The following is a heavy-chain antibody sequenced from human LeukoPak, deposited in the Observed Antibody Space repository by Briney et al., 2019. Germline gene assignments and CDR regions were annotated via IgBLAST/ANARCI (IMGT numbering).Heavy chain of an antibody. J-gene: IGHJ4*02. CDR1: GGSIRSDY. V-gene: IGHV4-59*01. D-gene: IGHD5-12*01. CDR2: MYYSGST. CDR3: ARGVAGYGPYDY. Sequence: SETLSLTCSVSGGSIRSDYWSWIRQPPGKGLEWIGYMYYSGSTNYNPSLKSRVTISLDTPKNQFSLRLNSVTAADTAVYYCARGVAGYGPYDYWGQGTLVTVSS.